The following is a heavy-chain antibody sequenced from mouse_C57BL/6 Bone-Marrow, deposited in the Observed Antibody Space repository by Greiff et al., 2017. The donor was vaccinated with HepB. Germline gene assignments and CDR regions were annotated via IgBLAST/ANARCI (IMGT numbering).Heavy chain of an antibody. Sequence: QVQLKESGAELVKPGASVKISCKASGYAFSSYWMNWVKQRPGKGLEWIGQIYPGDGDTNYNGKFKGKATLTADKSSSTAYMQLSSLTSEDSAVYFCARALYYSKGWFAYWGQGTLVTVSA. CDR1: GYAFSSYW. V-gene: IGHV1-80*01. D-gene: IGHD2-5*01. CDR3: ARALYYSKGWFAY. J-gene: IGHJ3*01. CDR2: IYPGDGDT.